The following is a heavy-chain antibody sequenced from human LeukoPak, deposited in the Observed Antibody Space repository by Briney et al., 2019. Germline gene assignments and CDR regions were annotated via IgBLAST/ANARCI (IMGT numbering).Heavy chain of an antibody. CDR2: IYPGDSDT. D-gene: IGHD2-21*02. V-gene: IGHV5-51*01. CDR3: ARQPFCGGDCYSDY. J-gene: IGHJ4*02. Sequence: ESLKISCQGSGYSFPSYWIGWAGQMPRKGLEWMGIIYPGDSDTRYSPPCQVQVTLSPDKYICTAYLQWSSLKASDTAMYYCARQPFCGGDCYSDYWWGGGLVSVSS. CDR1: GYSFPSYW.